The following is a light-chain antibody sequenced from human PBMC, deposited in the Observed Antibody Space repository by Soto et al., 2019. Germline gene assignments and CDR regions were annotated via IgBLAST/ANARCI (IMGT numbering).Light chain of an antibody. CDR3: QQRYSTPRT. Sequence: DIQMTQSPSSLSASVGDRVTITCRASQSISSHLNWYQQKPGKAPNLLIYAASSLQSGVPSRFSGSGSGTDFTLTITSLQPEDFATYYCQQRYSTPRTFGGGTKVEIK. CDR1: QSISSH. J-gene: IGKJ4*01. V-gene: IGKV1-39*01. CDR2: AAS.